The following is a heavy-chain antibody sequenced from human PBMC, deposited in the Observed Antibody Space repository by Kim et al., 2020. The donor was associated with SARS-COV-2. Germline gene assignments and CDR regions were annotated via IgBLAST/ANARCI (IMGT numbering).Heavy chain of an antibody. J-gene: IGHJ5*02. CDR3: GAMVPAYFDP. Sequence: YHADPRKGRFPISRGNSKNTRYLQMNSLRAEDTAVYYCGAMVPAYFDPWGQGTLVTVSS. V-gene: IGHV3-53*01. D-gene: IGHD5-18*01.